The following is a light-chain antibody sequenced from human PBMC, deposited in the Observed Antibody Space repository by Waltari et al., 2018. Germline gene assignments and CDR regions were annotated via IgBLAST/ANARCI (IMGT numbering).Light chain of an antibody. CDR2: DDS. J-gene: IGLJ3*02. CDR3: QVWDSSSDHLWV. V-gene: IGLV3-21*03. Sequence: SYVLTQPPSVSVAPGKTARITCGGNNIGSKSVHWYQQKPGQAPVLVVYDDSDRPSGSPERVSGSNSGNTATLTISRGEAGDEADYYCQVWDSSSDHLWVFGGGTKLTVL. CDR1: NIGSKS.